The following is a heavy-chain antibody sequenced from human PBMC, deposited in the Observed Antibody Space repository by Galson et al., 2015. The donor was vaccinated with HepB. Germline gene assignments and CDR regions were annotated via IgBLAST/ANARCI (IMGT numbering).Heavy chain of an antibody. D-gene: IGHD2-2*01. Sequence: SVKVSCKASGYTFTNYYMHWVRQAPGQGLEWMGIINPTAGSTSYAQKFQGRVTLTRDTTTTTVYMELNSLRSEDTAVYYCARNRPLRSSHPDWLDPWGQGTLVTVSS. CDR1: GYTFTNYY. V-gene: IGHV1-46*01. CDR3: ARNRPLRSSHPDWLDP. CDR2: INPTAGST. J-gene: IGHJ5*02.